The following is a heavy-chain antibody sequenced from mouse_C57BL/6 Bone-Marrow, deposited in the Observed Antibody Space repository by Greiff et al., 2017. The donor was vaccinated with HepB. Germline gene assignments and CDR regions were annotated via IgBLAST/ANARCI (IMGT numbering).Heavy chain of an antibody. Sequence: VQLQQSGPELVKPGASVKMSCKASGYTFTDYNMHWVKQSHGKSLEWIGYINPNNGGTSYNQKFKGKATLTVNKSSSTAYMELRSLTSEDSAVYYCARRTAKAYYAMDYGGQGTSVTVTA. CDR1: GYTFTDYN. D-gene: IGHD3-3*01. J-gene: IGHJ4*01. CDR3: ARRTAKAYYAMDY. CDR2: INPNNGGT. V-gene: IGHV1-22*01.